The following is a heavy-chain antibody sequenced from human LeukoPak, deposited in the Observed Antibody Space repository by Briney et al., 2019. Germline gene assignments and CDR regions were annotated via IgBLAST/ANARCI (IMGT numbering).Heavy chain of an antibody. V-gene: IGHV3-7*01. Sequence: GGSLRLSCAPSRFTFSNYWMSWVRQAPGKGLEWVANIKQDGSEKYYVDSVKGRFTISRDNAKNSLYLQMNSLRAEDTAVYYCVRDSGYYFDYWGQGTLVTVSS. J-gene: IGHJ4*02. CDR1: RFTFSNYW. CDR3: VRDSGYYFDY. D-gene: IGHD7-27*01. CDR2: IKQDGSEK.